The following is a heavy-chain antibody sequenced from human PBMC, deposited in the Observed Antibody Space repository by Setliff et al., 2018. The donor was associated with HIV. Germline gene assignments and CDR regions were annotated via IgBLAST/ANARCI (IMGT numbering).Heavy chain of an antibody. D-gene: IGHD6-13*01. CDR3: VRRYSSSWFYYYYGMDV. CDR1: GYSISSGYY. V-gene: IGHV4-38-2*01. CDR2: IYHSGST. Sequence: SETLSLTCAVSGYSISSGYYWGWIRQPPGKGLEWIGSIYHSGSTYYNPSLKSRVTISVDTSKNQFSLKLSSVTAADTAVYYCVRRYSSSWFYYYYGMDVWGQGTTVTVSS. J-gene: IGHJ6*02.